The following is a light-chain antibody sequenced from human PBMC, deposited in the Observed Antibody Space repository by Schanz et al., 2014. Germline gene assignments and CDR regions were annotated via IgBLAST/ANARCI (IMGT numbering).Light chain of an antibody. J-gene: IGKJ1*01. CDR3: QQYNNWPQT. Sequence: EIVLTQPPATLSLSPGERATLSCRASQSVSSYLAWYQQKPGQAPRLLIYGASTRATGIPARFSGSGSGTEFTLTISSLQSEDFAVYYCQQYNNWPQTFGQGTKVEIK. CDR2: GAS. V-gene: IGKV3-15*01. CDR1: QSVSSY.